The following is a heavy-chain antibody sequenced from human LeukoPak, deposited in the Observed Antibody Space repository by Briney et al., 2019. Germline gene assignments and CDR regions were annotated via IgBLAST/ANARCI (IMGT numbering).Heavy chain of an antibody. J-gene: IGHJ5*02. V-gene: IGHV3-21*01. D-gene: IGHD1-26*01. CDR2: ISNSSTYI. CDR1: GFTFSRYS. CDR3: ARGLVVGATTRFDP. Sequence: GGTLRLSSAASGFTFSRYSMNWVRQTPGKGLGWVSAISNSSTYIYYADSVKGRFTIFRDNAKNSLYLQMNSLRAEDTAVYYCARGLVVGATTRFDPWGQGTLVTVSS.